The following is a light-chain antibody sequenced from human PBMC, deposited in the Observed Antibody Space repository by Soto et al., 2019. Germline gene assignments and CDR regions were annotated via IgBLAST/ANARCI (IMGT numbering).Light chain of an antibody. CDR1: SSDVGGYND. Sequence: QSALTQPAPVSGSPGQSITISCTGTSSDVGGYNDVSWYQQHPGKAPKLMIYEVSNRPSGVSNRFSGSKSGNTASLTISGLQAEDEADYYCSSYTSSSIDYVFATGTKLTVL. J-gene: IGLJ1*01. CDR3: SSYTSSSIDYV. CDR2: EVS. V-gene: IGLV2-14*01.